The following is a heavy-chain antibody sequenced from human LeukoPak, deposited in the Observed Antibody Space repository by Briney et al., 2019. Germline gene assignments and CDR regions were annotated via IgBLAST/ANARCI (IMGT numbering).Heavy chain of an antibody. CDR3: ARERSGSYPFDY. CDR2: IYYNGNT. Sequence: SETLSLTCTVSGGSISSGDYYWGWIRQPPGKGLEWIGYIYYNGNTYYNPSLKSRVTMSLDTSKNQIFLKLSSVTAADTAVYYCARERSGSYPFDYWGQGTLVTVSS. CDR1: GGSISSGDYY. V-gene: IGHV4-30-4*08. D-gene: IGHD1-26*01. J-gene: IGHJ4*02.